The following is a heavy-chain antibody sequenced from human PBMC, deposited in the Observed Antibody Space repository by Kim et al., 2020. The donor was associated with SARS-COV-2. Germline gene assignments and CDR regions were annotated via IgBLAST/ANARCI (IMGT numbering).Heavy chain of an antibody. CDR3: ARGRYSYGYKSLWFDP. V-gene: IGHV4-34*01. Sequence: SETLSLTCAVYGGSFSGYYWSWIRQPPGKGLEWIGEINHSGSTNYNPSLKSRVTISVDTSKNQFSLKLSSVTAADTAGYYCARGRYSYGYKSLWFDPWGQGTLVTVSS. J-gene: IGHJ5*02. D-gene: IGHD5-18*01. CDR1: GGSFSGYY. CDR2: INHSGST.